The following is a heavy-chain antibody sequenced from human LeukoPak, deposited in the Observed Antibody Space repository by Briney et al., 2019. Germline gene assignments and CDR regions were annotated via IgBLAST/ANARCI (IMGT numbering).Heavy chain of an antibody. J-gene: IGHJ4*02. CDR2: IHSGGST. CDR3: ARGETSSYDY. Sequence: PGGSLRLSCAASGFTVSSYFMSWVRQAPGKGLEWVSVIHSGGSTLYADSVKGRFTISRDNSKNTVYLQMNSLRAEDTAVYYCARGETSSYDYWGQGTLVTVSS. V-gene: IGHV3-53*01. CDR1: GFTVSSYF. D-gene: IGHD2-2*01.